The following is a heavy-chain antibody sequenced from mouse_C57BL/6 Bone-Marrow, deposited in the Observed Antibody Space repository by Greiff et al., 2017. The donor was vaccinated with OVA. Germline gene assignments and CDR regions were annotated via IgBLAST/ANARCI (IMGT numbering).Heavy chain of an antibody. V-gene: IGHV1-50*01. CDR1: GYTFTSYW. D-gene: IGHD1-1*01. CDR3: AREERYGRLAY. Sequence: QVQLQQPGAELVKPGASVKLSCKASGYTFTSYWMQWVKQRPGQGLEWIGEIDPSGGCTNYNEKFKGKATLTVEHSSSTAYMQLSSLTSEDSAVYYGAREERYGRLAYWGQGTLVTVSA. CDR2: IDPSGGCT. J-gene: IGHJ3*01.